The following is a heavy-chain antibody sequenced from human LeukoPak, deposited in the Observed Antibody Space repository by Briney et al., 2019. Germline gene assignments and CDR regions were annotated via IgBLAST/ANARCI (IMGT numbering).Heavy chain of an antibody. CDR3: ARPGYCSGDTCYVAFDI. CDR2: IKQDGSEK. D-gene: IGHD2-15*01. J-gene: IGHJ3*02. V-gene: IGHV3-7*01. CDR1: GFTFSSYW. Sequence: GGSLRLSCAASGFTFSSYWMSWVRQAPGKGLEWVANIKQDGSEKYYVDSVKGRFTISRDNAKNSLYLQMNSLRAEDTAVYYCARPGYCSGDTCYVAFDIWGQGTMVTVSS.